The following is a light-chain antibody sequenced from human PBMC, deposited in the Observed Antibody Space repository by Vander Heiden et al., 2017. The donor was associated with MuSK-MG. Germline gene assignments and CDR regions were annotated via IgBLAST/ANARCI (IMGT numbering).Light chain of an antibody. CDR3: QQSDSSLIT. CDR1: QTISMY. V-gene: IGKV1-39*01. J-gene: IGKJ5*01. Sequence: DIQMTQSPSSLSASVGDRVTITCRASQTISMYLNWYQQKPGNAPKLLIYSASSLQSEVPSRFSGSGSGTDFTLTISGLQPEDSATYYCQQSDSSLITFGQGTLMEIK. CDR2: SAS.